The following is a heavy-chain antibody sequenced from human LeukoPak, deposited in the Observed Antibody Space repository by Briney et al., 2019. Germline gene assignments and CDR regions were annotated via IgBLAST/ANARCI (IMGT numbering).Heavy chain of an antibody. V-gene: IGHV1-18*04. Sequence: GASVEVSCKASGYTFTGYYMHWVRQAPGQGLEWMGWISAYNGNTNYAQKLQGRVTMTTDTSTSTAYMELRSLRSDDTAVYYCARTPRDAYSTSYQQLWSYYFDYWGQGTQLAVCS. CDR2: ISAYNGNT. J-gene: IGHJ4*02. D-gene: IGHD2-2*01. CDR3: ARTPRDAYSTSYQQLWSYYFDY. CDR1: GYTFTGYY.